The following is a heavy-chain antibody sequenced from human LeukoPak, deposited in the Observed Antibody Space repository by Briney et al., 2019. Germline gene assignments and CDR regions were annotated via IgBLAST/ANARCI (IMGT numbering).Heavy chain of an antibody. J-gene: IGHJ4*02. Sequence: GGSLRLSCAASGFTFSSYGMHWVRQAPGKGLEWVAVIWYDGSNKYYADSVKGRFTISGDNSKNTLYLQMNSLRAEDTAVYYCARDTQLRYFDWIDYWGQGTLVTVS. V-gene: IGHV3-33*01. CDR1: GFTFSSYG. CDR3: ARDTQLRYFDWIDY. D-gene: IGHD3-9*01. CDR2: IWYDGSNK.